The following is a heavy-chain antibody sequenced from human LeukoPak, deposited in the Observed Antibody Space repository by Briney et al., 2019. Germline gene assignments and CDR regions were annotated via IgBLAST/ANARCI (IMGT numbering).Heavy chain of an antibody. CDR2: ISYDGSNK. Sequence: PGRSLRLSCAASGFTFSSYAMHWVRQAPGKGLEWVAVISYDGSNKYYADSVKGRFTISRDNSKSTLYLQMNSLRAEDTAVYYCARAYLRLGELSALDYWGQGTLVTVSS. J-gene: IGHJ4*02. CDR3: ARAYLRLGELSALDY. D-gene: IGHD3-16*02. CDR1: GFTFSSYA. V-gene: IGHV3-30*04.